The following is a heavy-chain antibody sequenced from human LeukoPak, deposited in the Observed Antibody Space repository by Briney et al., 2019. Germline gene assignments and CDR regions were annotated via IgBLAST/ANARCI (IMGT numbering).Heavy chain of an antibody. J-gene: IGHJ4*02. Sequence: SETLSLTCTVSGDSISSYYWSWIRQPPGKGLEWIGYVSPRGDTNYNPSLKSRVTVSRDTSKNQVSLNLNSITAADTAVYSCARGPRYFDTSGYYFDCWGQGLLVTVSS. D-gene: IGHD3-22*01. V-gene: IGHV4-59*01. CDR3: ARGPRYFDTSGYYFDC. CDR2: VSPRGDT. CDR1: GDSISSYY.